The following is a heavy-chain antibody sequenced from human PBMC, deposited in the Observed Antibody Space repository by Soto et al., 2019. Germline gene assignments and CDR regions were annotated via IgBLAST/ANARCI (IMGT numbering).Heavy chain of an antibody. V-gene: IGHV3-53*01. CDR2: MYSSGST. CDR3: ARDSDYYY. CDR1: AFSVSSTY. D-gene: IGHD4-17*01. J-gene: IGHJ4*02. Sequence: WGSLRLSCVASAFSVSSTYMSWLRQTPGQGLEWVSVMYSSGSTYYADSVKGRFTISRDNSKNTLYLQMNSLRVEDPAVYYCARDSDYYYWGQRTLVTISS.